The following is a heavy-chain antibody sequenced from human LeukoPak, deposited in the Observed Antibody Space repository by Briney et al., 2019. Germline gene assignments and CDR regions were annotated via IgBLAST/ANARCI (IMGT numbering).Heavy chain of an antibody. V-gene: IGHV3-23*01. CDR3: VTWGVGPYYYYYYMDV. CDR2: ISGSGGST. CDR1: GFTFSSYA. D-gene: IGHD3-16*01. J-gene: IGHJ6*03. Sequence: HPGGSLRLSCAASGFTFSSYAMSWVRQAPGKGLEWVSAISGSGGSTYYADSVKGRFTISRDNSKNTLYLQMNSLRAEDTAVYYCVTWGVGPYYYYYYMDVWGKGTTVTVSS.